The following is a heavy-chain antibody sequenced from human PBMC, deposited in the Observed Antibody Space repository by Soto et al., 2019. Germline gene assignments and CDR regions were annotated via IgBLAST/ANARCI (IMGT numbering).Heavy chain of an antibody. CDR3: AKDSSGWYGYFDY. J-gene: IGHJ4*02. CDR1: GFTFSSYA. D-gene: IGHD6-19*01. V-gene: IGHV3-23*01. Sequence: LRLSCAASGFTFSSYAMSWVRQAPGKGLEWVSAISGSGGSTYYADSVKGRFTISRDNSKNTLYLQMNSLRAEDTAVYYCAKDSSGWYGYFDYWGQGTLVTSPQ. CDR2: ISGSGGST.